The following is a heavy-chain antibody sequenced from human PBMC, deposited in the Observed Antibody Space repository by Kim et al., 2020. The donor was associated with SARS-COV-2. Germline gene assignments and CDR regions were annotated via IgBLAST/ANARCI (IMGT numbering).Heavy chain of an antibody. CDR2: ISGGGGDFI. J-gene: IGHJ4*02. D-gene: IGHD3-10*01. CDR3: AKGDTMVRGVTPHFDY. CDR1: GFTFSTYS. V-gene: IGHV3-23*01. Sequence: GGSLRLSCAASGFTFSTYSMSWVRQAPGKGLEWVSVISGGGGDFIYYADSVKGRFTISRDNSKNTLYLQRNSLRAEDTAKYYCAKGDTMVRGVTPHFDYWGQGSRVTVSS.